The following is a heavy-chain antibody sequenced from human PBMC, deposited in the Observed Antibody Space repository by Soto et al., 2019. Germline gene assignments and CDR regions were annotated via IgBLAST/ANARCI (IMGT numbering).Heavy chain of an antibody. Sequence: EASVKVSCKASGYTFTSYDINWVRQATGQGLEWMGWMNPNSGNTGYAQKFQGRVTMTRNTSISTAYMELSSLRSEDTAVYYCATTARVAVVDAFDIWGQGTMVTVSS. CDR2: MNPNSGNT. CDR1: GYTFTSYD. V-gene: IGHV1-8*01. D-gene: IGHD2-15*01. J-gene: IGHJ3*02. CDR3: ATTARVAVVDAFDI.